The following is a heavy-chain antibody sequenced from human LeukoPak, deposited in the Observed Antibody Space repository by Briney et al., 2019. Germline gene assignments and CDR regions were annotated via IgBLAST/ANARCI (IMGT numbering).Heavy chain of an antibody. Sequence: SETLSLTCAVYGGSFSGCYWSWIRQPPGKGLEWIGEINHSGSTNYNPSLKSRVTISVDTSKNQFSLKLSSVTAADTAVYYCAGLYVWGSYRYTRNRYFDYWGQGTLATVSS. V-gene: IGHV4-34*01. CDR3: AGLYVWGSYRYTRNRYFDY. CDR1: GGSFSGCY. D-gene: IGHD3-16*02. J-gene: IGHJ4*02. CDR2: INHSGST.